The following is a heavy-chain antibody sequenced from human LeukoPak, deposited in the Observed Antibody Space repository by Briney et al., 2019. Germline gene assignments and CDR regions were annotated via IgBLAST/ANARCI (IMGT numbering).Heavy chain of an antibody. J-gene: IGHJ5*01. D-gene: IGHD2-15*01. Sequence: SETLSLTCTVSGGTISSSTYHWGWIRQPPGKGLEWIGSIYYSGNTYYNPSLKSRVTISVDTSKNQFSVKLSSVTAADTAVYYCARHSSPHAGSSSWYDFWGQGTLVTVSS. CDR3: ARHSSPHAGSSSWYDF. CDR2: IYYSGNT. V-gene: IGHV4-39*01. CDR1: GGTISSSTYH.